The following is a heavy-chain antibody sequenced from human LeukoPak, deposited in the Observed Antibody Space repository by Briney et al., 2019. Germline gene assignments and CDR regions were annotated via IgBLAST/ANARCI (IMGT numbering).Heavy chain of an antibody. V-gene: IGHV3-30*18. Sequence: PGGSLRLSCAASGFTFSGYGMHWVRQAPGKGLEWVAVISYDGSNKYYGDSVKGRFTISRDNSKNTLYLQMNSLRAEDTAVYYCAKDGSGITMTDSVHFDYWGQGTLVTVSS. CDR3: AKDGSGITMTDSVHFDY. J-gene: IGHJ4*02. CDR2: ISYDGSNK. CDR1: GFTFSGYG. D-gene: IGHD3-22*01.